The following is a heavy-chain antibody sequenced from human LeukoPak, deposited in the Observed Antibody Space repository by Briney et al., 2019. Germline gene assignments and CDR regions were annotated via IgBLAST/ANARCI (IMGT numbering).Heavy chain of an antibody. CDR2: INPSGGST. J-gene: IGHJ6*04. CDR1: GYTFTSYY. Sequence: ASVKVSCKASGYTFTSYYMHWVRQAPGQGLEWMGIINPSGGSTSYAQKFQGRVTMTRDTSTSTVYMELSSLGSEDTAVYYCASSRGSGSYGFGMDVWGKGTTVTVSS. D-gene: IGHD3-10*01. CDR3: ASSRGSGSYGFGMDV. V-gene: IGHV1-46*01.